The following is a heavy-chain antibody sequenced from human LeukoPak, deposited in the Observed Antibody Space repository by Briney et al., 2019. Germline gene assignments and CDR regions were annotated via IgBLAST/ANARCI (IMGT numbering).Heavy chain of an antibody. D-gene: IGHD3-10*01. CDR3: ARVEYFGSGSYRFDP. J-gene: IGHJ5*02. CDR2: TYYRSKWYK. CDR1: GDSVSRNSVA. Sequence: SQSLSLTCAISGDSVSRNSVAWNWIRQSPSRGLEWLGRTYYRSKWYKEYAASVRSRITISPDTSKNHFSLQLNSVTPEDTAVYYCARVEYFGSGSYRFDPWGQGTLVTVSS. V-gene: IGHV6-1*01.